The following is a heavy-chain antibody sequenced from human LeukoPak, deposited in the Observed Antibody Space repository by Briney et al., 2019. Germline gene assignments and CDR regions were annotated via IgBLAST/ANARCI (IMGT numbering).Heavy chain of an antibody. CDR2: IIPIFGTA. V-gene: IGHV1-69*06. CDR1: GGTFSSYA. D-gene: IGHD2-2*01. J-gene: IGHJ5*02. Sequence: GSSVKVSCKASGGTFSSYAISWVRQAPGQGLEWMGGIIPIFGTANYAQKFQGRVTITADKSTSTAYMELSSLRSEDAAVYYCASKCCSSTSCYELSNWFDPWGQGTLVTVSS. CDR3: ASKCCSSTSCYELSNWFDP.